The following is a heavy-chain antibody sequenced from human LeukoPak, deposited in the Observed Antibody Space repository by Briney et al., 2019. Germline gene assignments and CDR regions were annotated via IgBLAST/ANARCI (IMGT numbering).Heavy chain of an antibody. CDR3: ARGRTTSLSYFDY. V-gene: IGHV4-34*01. CDR1: GGSFSGYY. CDR2: INHSGST. Sequence: KPSETLSLTCAVYGGSFSGYYWSWIRQPPGKGLEWIGEINHSGSTNYNPSLKSRVTISVDTSKNQFSLKLSSVTAADTAVYYCARGRTTSLSYFDYWGQGTLVTVSS. J-gene: IGHJ4*02. D-gene: IGHD1-1*01.